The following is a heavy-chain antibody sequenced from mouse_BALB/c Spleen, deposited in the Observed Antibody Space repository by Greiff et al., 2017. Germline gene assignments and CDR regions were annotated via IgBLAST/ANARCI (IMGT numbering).Heavy chain of an antibody. Sequence: VQLQQSGTVLARPGASVKMSCKASGYTFTSYWMHWVKQRPGQGLEWIGAIYPGNSDTSYNQKFKGKAKLTAVTSTSTAYMELSSLTNEDSAVYYCTVVYGYGGFAYWGQGTLVTVSA. CDR1: GYTFTSYW. V-gene: IGHV1-5*01. CDR3: TVVYGYGGFAY. J-gene: IGHJ3*01. D-gene: IGHD2-14*01. CDR2: IYPGNSDT.